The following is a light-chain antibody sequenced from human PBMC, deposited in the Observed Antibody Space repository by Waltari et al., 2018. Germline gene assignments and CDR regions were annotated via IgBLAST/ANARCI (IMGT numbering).Light chain of an antibody. CDR3: STYTTGVV. Sequence: QSALTQPASVTGSPGQSNPISCTGSSSAVGDHHYVSWYQQHPGKVPKLLVFDVTHRPSGVSDRFSGSKSGNTASLTISGLQAEDEGDYYCSTYTTGVVFGGGTKLTVL. CDR2: DVT. V-gene: IGLV2-14*03. J-gene: IGLJ2*01. CDR1: SSAVGDHHY.